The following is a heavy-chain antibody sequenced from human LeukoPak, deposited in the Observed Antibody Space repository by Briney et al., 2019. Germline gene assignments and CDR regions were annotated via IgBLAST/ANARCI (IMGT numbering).Heavy chain of an antibody. V-gene: IGHV3-23*01. CDR1: GFTFNSYA. Sequence: SGGSLILSCAASGFTFNSYAMSWGRQAPGKVLEWVSGITNSGGNTYYADSVKGRFTISRDNSKSTLYLQMNSLRAEDTAVFYCAKGGQTDRFDYWGQGTLVTVST. CDR2: ITNSGGNT. J-gene: IGHJ4*02. D-gene: IGHD5-12*01. CDR3: AKGGQTDRFDY.